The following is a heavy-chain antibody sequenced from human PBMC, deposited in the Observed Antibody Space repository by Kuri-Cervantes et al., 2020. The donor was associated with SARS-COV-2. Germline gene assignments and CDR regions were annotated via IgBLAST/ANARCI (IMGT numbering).Heavy chain of an antibody. CDR1: GFSFSSYG. CDR2: ISYDGSNK. J-gene: IGHJ4*02. CDR3: AKDCGGDCYLDY. Sequence: GESLKISCAASGFSFSSYGMSWVRQAPGKGLEWVAVISYDGSNKYYADSVKGRFTISRDNSKNTLYLQMNSLRAEDTAVYYCAKDCGGDCYLDYWGQGTLVTVSS. V-gene: IGHV3-30*18. D-gene: IGHD2-21*02.